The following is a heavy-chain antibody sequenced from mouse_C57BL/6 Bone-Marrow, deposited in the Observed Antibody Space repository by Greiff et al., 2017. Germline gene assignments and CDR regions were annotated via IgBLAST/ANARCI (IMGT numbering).Heavy chain of an antibody. CDR1: GYSFTSDY. V-gene: IGHV3-8*01. J-gene: IGHJ2*01. CDR2: ISYSGST. Sequence: EVQLQQSGPGLAKPSQTLSLTCSVTGYSFTSDYWNWIRKFPGNKLEYMGYISYSGSTDYNPSLKSRISITRDTSKTQYYLQLNSVTTEDTATYYCARGRPYYFDLWGQSTPLTVSS. CDR3: ARGRPYYFDL.